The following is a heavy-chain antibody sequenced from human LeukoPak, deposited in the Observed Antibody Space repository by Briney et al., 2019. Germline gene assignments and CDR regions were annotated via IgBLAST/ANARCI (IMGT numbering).Heavy chain of an antibody. V-gene: IGHV3-23*01. CDR3: ARTPGSGGSWVYYFDY. D-gene: IGHD2-15*01. J-gene: IGHJ4*02. CDR1: GFTFSSYA. CDR2: ISGSGGST. Sequence: GGSLRLSCAASGFTFSSYAMSWVRQAPGKGLEWVSAISGSGGSTYYADSVKGRSTISRDNSKNTLYLQMNSLRAEDTAVYYCARTPGSGGSWVYYFDYWGQGTLVTVSS.